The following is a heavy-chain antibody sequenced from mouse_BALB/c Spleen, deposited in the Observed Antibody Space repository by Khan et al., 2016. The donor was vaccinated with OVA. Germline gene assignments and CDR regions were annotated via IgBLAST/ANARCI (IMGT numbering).Heavy chain of an antibody. D-gene: IGHD3-3*01. J-gene: IGHJ3*01. CDR1: GFSFTSYY. Sequence: EVQLQQSGPELMKPGASVNISCKASGFSFTSYYIHWVKQSHGKSLEWIGYIDPFNGGTEYNQKFQGKATLTVDKSSNTAYLHLSSLTSEDSAVYYCARGTFDYWGQGTLVTVSA. CDR3: ARGTFDY. CDR2: IDPFNGGT. V-gene: IGHV1S135*01.